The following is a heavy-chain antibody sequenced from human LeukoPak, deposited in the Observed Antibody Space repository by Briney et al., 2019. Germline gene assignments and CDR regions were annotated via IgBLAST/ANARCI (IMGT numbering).Heavy chain of an antibody. V-gene: IGHV3-74*01. D-gene: IGHD1-26*01. Sequence: GGSLRLSCGASGFTFSSSWMHWVRQAPGKGPVWVSHINTDGSSTNYAGSVKGRFTISRDNAKTALYLQMNSLRAEDTAVYYCARGWAPDYWGQGTLVTVSS. CDR2: INTDGSST. J-gene: IGHJ4*02. CDR1: GFTFSSSW. CDR3: ARGWAPDY.